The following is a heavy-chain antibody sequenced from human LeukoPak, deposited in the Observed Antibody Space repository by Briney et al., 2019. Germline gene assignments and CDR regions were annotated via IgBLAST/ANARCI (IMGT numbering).Heavy chain of an antibody. Sequence: KTSETLSLTCAVYGGSFSGYYWNWIRQPPGKGLEWIGEINHSGSTNYNPSLKSRVTISVDTSKNQFSLKLSSVTAADTAVYYCARGGGYCSGGSCYPFDYWGQGTLVTVSS. CDR1: GGSFSGYY. CDR3: ARGGGYCSGGSCYPFDY. V-gene: IGHV4-34*01. J-gene: IGHJ4*02. CDR2: INHSGST. D-gene: IGHD2-15*01.